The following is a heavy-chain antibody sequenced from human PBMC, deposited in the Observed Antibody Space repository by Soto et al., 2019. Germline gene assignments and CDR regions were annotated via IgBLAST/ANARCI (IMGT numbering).Heavy chain of an antibody. D-gene: IGHD3-10*01. J-gene: IGHJ4*02. CDR2: IYYSGST. CDR1: GGSISSGGYY. V-gene: IGHV4-31*03. CDR3: ARFGELLSDFDY. Sequence: SETLSLTCTVSGGSISSGGYYWSWIRQHPGKGLEWIGYIYYSGSTYYNPSLKSRVTISVDTSKNQFSLKLSSVTAADTAVYYCARFGELLSDFDYWGQGTLVTVSS.